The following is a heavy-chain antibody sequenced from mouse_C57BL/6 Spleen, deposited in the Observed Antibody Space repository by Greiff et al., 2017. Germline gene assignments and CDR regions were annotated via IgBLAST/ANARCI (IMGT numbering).Heavy chain of an antibody. CDR3: ARVGLYYSNRYAMDY. CDR1: GYSFTDYN. Sequence: LQESGPELVKPGASVKISCKASGYSFTDYNMNWVKQSNGKSLEWIGVINPNYGTTSYNQKFKGKATLTVDQSSSTAYMQLNSLTSEDSAVYYCARVGLYYSNRYAMDYWGQGTSVTVSS. D-gene: IGHD2-5*01. J-gene: IGHJ4*01. V-gene: IGHV1-39*01. CDR2: INPNYGTT.